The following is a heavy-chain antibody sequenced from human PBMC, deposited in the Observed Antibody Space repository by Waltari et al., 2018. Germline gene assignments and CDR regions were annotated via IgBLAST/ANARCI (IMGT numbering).Heavy chain of an antibody. V-gene: IGHV3-7*01. D-gene: IGHD4-17*01. Sequence: EVQLVESGGGLVQHGGSLRLSCAASGLRFSTYWRNWVRQAPGKGLEWVANIKQDGSEKYYVDSVKGRFTISRDNAKNSLYLQMNSLRAEDTAVYYCARDGDYGDYQASYYFDYWGQGTLVTVSS. CDR1: GLRFSTYW. CDR2: IKQDGSEK. CDR3: ARDGDYGDYQASYYFDY. J-gene: IGHJ4*02.